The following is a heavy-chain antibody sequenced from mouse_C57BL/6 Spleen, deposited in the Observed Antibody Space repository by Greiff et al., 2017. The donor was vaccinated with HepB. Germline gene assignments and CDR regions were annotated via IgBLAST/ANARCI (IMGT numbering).Heavy chain of an antibody. Sequence: EVQLVESGPGMVKPSQSLSLTCTVTGYSITSGYDWHWIRHFPGNKLEWMGYISYSGSTNYNPSLKSRISITHDTSKNHFFLKLISVTTEDTAPYDCARADYGSSSGAMDYWGQGTSVTVSS. V-gene: IGHV3-1*01. J-gene: IGHJ4*01. D-gene: IGHD1-1*01. CDR2: ISYSGST. CDR1: GYSITSGYD. CDR3: ARADYGSSSGAMDY.